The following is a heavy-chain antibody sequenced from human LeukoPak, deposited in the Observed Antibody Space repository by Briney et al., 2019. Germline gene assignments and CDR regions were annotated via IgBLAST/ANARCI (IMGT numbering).Heavy chain of an antibody. V-gene: IGHV4-59*01. CDR3: ARGPAKYYDFWSGPYYYYYMDV. D-gene: IGHD3-3*01. Sequence: KPSETLSLTCTVSGGPISSYYWSWIRQPPGKGLEWIGYIYYSGSTNYNPSLKSRVTISVDTSKNQFSLKLSSVTAADTAVYYCARGPAKYYDFWSGPYYYYYMDVWGKGTTVTVSS. CDR1: GGPISSYY. J-gene: IGHJ6*03. CDR2: IYYSGST.